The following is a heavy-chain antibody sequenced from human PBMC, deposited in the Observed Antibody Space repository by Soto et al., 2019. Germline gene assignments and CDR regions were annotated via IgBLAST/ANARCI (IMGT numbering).Heavy chain of an antibody. Sequence: QVQLVESGGGMVQPGTFLRLSCAASGFTFNSLSLHWVRQRPDKGLEWVAVISHDGRVTFYADFVKGRFTVSRDNSKNTIYLQVNSLRAEDTAVYYCAREPYGDSPYFDYWGQGTLVTVSS. D-gene: IGHD2-21*02. V-gene: IGHV3-30*04. CDR3: AREPYGDSPYFDY. J-gene: IGHJ4*02. CDR2: ISHDGRVT. CDR1: GFTFNSLS.